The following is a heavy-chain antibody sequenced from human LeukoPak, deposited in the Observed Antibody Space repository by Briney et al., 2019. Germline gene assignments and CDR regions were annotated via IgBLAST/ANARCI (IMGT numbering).Heavy chain of an antibody. D-gene: IGHD5-18*01. Sequence: PSETLSLTCAVSGGSISSYYWSWIRQPPGKGLEWIGYIYYSGSTNYNPSLKSRVTISVGTCKNQFALKLSSMTAADTAVDYFSRITVETDMGGEADAFDIWGQGTMATASS. CDR2: IYYSGST. J-gene: IGHJ3*02. CDR1: GGSISSYY. V-gene: IGHV4-59*08. CDR3: SRITVETDMGGEADAFDI.